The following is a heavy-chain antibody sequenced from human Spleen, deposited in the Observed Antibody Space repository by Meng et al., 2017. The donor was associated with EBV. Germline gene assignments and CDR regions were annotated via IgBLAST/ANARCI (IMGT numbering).Heavy chain of an antibody. CDR2: ISAYNGNT. J-gene: IGHJ5*02. V-gene: IGHV1-18*01. D-gene: IGHD1-26*01. Sequence: QVRLVQSGAEVKSPGASVKVSCKASGYTFTSYGITWVRQAPGQGLEWMGWISAYNGNTKYAQKLQGRVTMTTDTSTSTAYMELRSLISDDTDVYYCARVGREWELLGWFDPWGQGTLVTVSS. CDR3: ARVGREWELLGWFDP. CDR1: GYTFTSYG.